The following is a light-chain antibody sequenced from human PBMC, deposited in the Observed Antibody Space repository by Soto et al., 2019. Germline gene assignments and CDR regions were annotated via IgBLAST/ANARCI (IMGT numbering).Light chain of an antibody. CDR3: QQHSHWPPWT. CDR1: QSVSSNY. V-gene: IGKV3D-20*02. Sequence: EILLAQSPATLSLSPCERATLSFRASQSVSSNYLAWYQQKPGQAPRLLIYGASSRATGIPDRFSGSGSGTDFTLTISRLEPEDFAVYYCQQHSHWPPWTFGQGTKVDI. J-gene: IGKJ1*01. CDR2: GAS.